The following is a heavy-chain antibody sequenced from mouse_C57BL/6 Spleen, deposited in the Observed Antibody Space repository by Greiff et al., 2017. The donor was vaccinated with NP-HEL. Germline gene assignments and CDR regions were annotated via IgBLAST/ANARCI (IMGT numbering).Heavy chain of an antibody. CDR2: ISDGGSYT. Sequence: EVNLVESGGGLVKPGGSLKLSCAASGFTFSSYAMSWVRQTPEKRLEWVATISDGGSYTYYPDTVKGRFTISRDNAKNNLYLKMSHLKSEDTAMYYCARGRTYYGSSLWYFDVWGTGTTVTVSS. D-gene: IGHD1-1*01. CDR3: ARGRTYYGSSLWYFDV. CDR1: GFTFSSYA. J-gene: IGHJ1*03. V-gene: IGHV5-4*03.